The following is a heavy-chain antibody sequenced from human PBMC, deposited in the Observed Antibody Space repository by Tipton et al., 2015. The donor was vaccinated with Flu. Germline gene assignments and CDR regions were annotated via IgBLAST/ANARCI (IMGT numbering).Heavy chain of an antibody. CDR3: ARDHPEYVDNPQWYFDL. CDR2: ISSSSNAI. J-gene: IGHJ2*01. CDR1: GFTFSYYE. Sequence: SLRLSCAASGFTFSYYEMNWVRQAPGKGLEWVSYISSSSNAIYYADSVKGRFTISRDNAKNSLYPQMNSLRAEDTAVYYCARDHPEYVDNPQWYFDLWGRGTLVAVSS. V-gene: IGHV3-48*03. D-gene: IGHD2/OR15-2a*01.